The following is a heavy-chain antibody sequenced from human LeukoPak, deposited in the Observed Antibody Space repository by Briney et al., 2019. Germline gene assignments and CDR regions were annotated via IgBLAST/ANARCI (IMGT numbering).Heavy chain of an antibody. J-gene: IGHJ6*03. CDR3: ARDAAGLRYFDWEYYYYYMDV. V-gene: IGHV3-20*04. D-gene: IGHD3-9*01. CDR2: INWKGGST. CDR1: GFTFDDYG. Sequence: GRSLRLSCAASGFTFDDYGMSWVRQAPGKGLEWVSGINWKGGSTGYADSVKGRFTISRDNAKNSLYLQMNSLRAEDTALYYCARDAAGLRYFDWEYYYYYMDVWGKGTTVTVSS.